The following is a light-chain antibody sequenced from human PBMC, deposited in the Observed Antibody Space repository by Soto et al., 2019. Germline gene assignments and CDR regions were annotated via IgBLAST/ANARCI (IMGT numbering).Light chain of an antibody. V-gene: IGKV1-5*01. Sequence: DIQMTPSPPTLSASVGDRVTISCRASQSIANWLAWYQHKPGKAPKLLIYEASSLESGVPSRFSGSGSGTEFTLTINSLQPEDFAVYYCQQRSNLPPTFGQGTRLEIK. CDR1: QSIANW. CDR2: EAS. CDR3: QQRSNLPPT. J-gene: IGKJ5*01.